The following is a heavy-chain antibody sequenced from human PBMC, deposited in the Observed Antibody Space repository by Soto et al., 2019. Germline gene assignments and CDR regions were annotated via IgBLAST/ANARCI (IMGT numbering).Heavy chain of an antibody. Sequence: QITLKESGPPLVKPTQTLTLTCTFSGFSLSTREVGVGWIRQPPGKAMEWLELIYWDDDKRYRPSLKTRLTITKDTSKNQVIRTMTKMDPVDTPTYYSAHARSCPRIEEYLSYYFAAWGQGTLVTVSS. CDR2: IYWDDDK. CDR1: GFSLSTREVG. CDR3: AHARSCPRIEEYLSYYFAA. J-gene: IGHJ4*02. V-gene: IGHV2-5*02. D-gene: IGHD2-15*01.